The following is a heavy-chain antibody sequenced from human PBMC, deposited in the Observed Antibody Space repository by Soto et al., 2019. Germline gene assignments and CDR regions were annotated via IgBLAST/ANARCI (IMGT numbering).Heavy chain of an antibody. D-gene: IGHD1-26*01. CDR3: AKGRGWELLVGQDS. J-gene: IGHJ4*02. CDR1: GFTFSSYA. CDR2: ISGAGGST. Sequence: DVHLLESGGGLVQTGGSLRLSCTASGFTFSSYAMSWVRQAPGKGLGWVSAISGAGGSTYYADSVKGRFTISRDNSKNTLYLQMNSLRAEDTAVYYCAKGRGWELLVGQDSWGQGTLVTVSS. V-gene: IGHV3-23*01.